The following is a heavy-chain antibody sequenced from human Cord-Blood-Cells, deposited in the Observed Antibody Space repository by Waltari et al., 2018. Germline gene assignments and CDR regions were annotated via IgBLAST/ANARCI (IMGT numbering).Heavy chain of an antibody. CDR2: TYYRSKWYN. D-gene: IGHD1-26*01. J-gene: IGHJ3*02. CDR3: ARDLEITELSGGAFDI. CDR1: GDRVPSHSAA. V-gene: IGHV6-1*01. Sequence: QVQLQQSGPGLVKPSQTPSLTCAISGDRVPSHSAAWNWIRQSPSRGLEWLGRTYYRSKWYNDYAVSVKSRITINPDTSKNQFSLQLNSVTPEDTAVYYCARDLEITELSGGAFDIWGQGTMVTVSS.